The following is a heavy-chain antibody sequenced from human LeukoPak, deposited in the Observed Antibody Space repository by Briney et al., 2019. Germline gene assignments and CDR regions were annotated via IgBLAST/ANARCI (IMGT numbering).Heavy chain of an antibody. D-gene: IGHD3-16*01. V-gene: IGHV1-69*05. Sequence: SVKVSCKASGGTFSSYAISWVRQAPGQGLEWMGGIIPIFGTANYAQKFQGRVTITTDESTSTAYMELSSLRSEDTAVYYCAPTAEAYTSWWKVWGQGTLVTVSS. J-gene: IGHJ4*02. CDR1: GGTFSSYA. CDR3: APTAEAYTSWWKV. CDR2: IIPIFGTA.